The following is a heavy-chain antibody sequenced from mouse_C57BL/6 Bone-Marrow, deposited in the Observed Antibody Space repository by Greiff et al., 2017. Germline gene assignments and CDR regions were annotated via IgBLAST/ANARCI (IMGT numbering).Heavy chain of an antibody. Sequence: VQLTESVAELVRPGASVKLSCTASGFNITNTYMHWVKQRPEQGLEWIGRIYPTTGHTKYDPKFHGKATITAATSSNTAYLQRSRLTAEDTAINYCARTFTVVATFDYWGQGTTLTVSS. CDR3: ARTFTVVATFDY. D-gene: IGHD1-1*01. CDR1: GFNITNTY. V-gene: IGHV14-3*01. CDR2: IYPTTGHT. J-gene: IGHJ2*01.